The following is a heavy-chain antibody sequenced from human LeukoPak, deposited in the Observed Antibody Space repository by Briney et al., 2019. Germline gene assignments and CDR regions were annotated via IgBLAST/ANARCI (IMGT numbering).Heavy chain of an antibody. CDR2: IYHSGST. V-gene: IGHV4-30-2*01. CDR3: ARVTGGILGYYYMDV. Sequence: SETLSLTCTVSGGSISSGDYYWSCIRQPPGKGLEWIGHIYHSGSTYYNPSLKSRVTISVDGSKNQFSLKLTSVTAADTAVYYCARVTGGILGYYYMDVWGKGTTVTVSS. J-gene: IGHJ6*03. D-gene: IGHD3-16*01. CDR1: GGSISSGDYY.